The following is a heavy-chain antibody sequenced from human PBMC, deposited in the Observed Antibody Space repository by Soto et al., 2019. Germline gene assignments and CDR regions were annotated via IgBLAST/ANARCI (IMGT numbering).Heavy chain of an antibody. Sequence: SETLSLTCAVYGGSFSGYYWSWIRQPPGEGLEWIGEINHSGSTNYNPSLKSRVTISVDTSKNQFSLKLSSVTAADTAVYYCARIVGDSSGYYYFDYWGQGTLVTVSS. D-gene: IGHD3-22*01. V-gene: IGHV4-34*01. CDR1: GGSFSGYY. J-gene: IGHJ4*02. CDR2: INHSGST. CDR3: ARIVGDSSGYYYFDY.